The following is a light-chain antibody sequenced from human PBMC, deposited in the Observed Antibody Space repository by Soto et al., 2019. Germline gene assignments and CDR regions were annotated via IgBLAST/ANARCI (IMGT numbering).Light chain of an antibody. CDR3: QQYNYWPPIT. V-gene: IGKV3-15*01. CDR2: DAS. J-gene: IGKJ5*01. CDR1: QSVSSN. Sequence: EIGMTQSPATLPVSPGERATLSCRASQSVSSNLAWYQQKPGQAPRLLIYDASTRATGIPGKFSGSGSGTEFTLTISSLQSEDFAVYYCQQYNYWPPITFGQGTRLEIK.